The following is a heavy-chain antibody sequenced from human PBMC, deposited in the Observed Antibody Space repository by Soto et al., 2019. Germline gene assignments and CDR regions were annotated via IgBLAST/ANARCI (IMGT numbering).Heavy chain of an antibody. J-gene: IGHJ5*02. Sequence: GGSLRLSCAASGFTFSSYAMSWVRQAPGKGLEWVSAISGSGGSTYYADSVKGRFTISRDNSKNTLYLQMNSLRAEDTAVYYCAKDGCSRGSIHWFDPWGQGTLVTVSS. V-gene: IGHV3-23*01. CDR1: GFTFSSYA. CDR2: ISGSGGST. D-gene: IGHD2-21*01. CDR3: AKDGCSRGSIHWFDP.